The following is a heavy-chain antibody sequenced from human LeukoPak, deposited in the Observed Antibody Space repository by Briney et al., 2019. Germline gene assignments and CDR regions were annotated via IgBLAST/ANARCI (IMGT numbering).Heavy chain of an antibody. J-gene: IGHJ4*02. Sequence: GGSLRLSCAVSGFTFSRYWMNWVRQAPGKGLEWVATIKQDGSDKYYVDSVKGRFTISRDNAKNSLYLQMNSLRAEDTAVYYCASVPRSSSDYWGQGTLVTVSS. CDR1: GFTFSRYW. D-gene: IGHD3-10*01. V-gene: IGHV3-7*05. CDR2: IKQDGSDK. CDR3: ASVPRSSSDY.